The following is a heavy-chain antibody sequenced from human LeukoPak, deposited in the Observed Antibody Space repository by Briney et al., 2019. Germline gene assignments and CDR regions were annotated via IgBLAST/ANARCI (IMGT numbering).Heavy chain of an antibody. V-gene: IGHV5-51*01. Sequence: GESLKISCQTSGYDFSTKWIGWVRQMPGKGLELMGIIYPTDSITRYSPSFQGHVSISVDTSINTAYLQWASLRPSDTAMYFCARLAPDYADYWFDPWGQGTLVTVSS. J-gene: IGHJ5*02. CDR3: ARLAPDYADYWFDP. D-gene: IGHD4-17*01. CDR2: IYPTDSIT. CDR1: GYDFSTKW.